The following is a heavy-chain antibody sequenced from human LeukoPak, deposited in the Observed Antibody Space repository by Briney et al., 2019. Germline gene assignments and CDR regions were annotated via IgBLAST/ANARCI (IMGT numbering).Heavy chain of an antibody. J-gene: IGHJ6*02. D-gene: IGHD3-3*01. Sequence: SETLSLTCAVYGGSFSGYYWSWIRQPPGKGLEWIGYIYYSGSTNYNPSLKSRVTISVDTSKNQFSLKLSSVTAADTAVYYCAKIGYYDFWSGFRWDYYYGMDVWGQGTTVTVSS. CDR1: GGSFSGYY. CDR2: IYYSGST. CDR3: AKIGYYDFWSGFRWDYYYGMDV. V-gene: IGHV4-59*01.